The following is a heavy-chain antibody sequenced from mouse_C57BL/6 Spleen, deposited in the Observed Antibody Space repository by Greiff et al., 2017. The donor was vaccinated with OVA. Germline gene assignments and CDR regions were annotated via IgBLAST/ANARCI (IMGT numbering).Heavy chain of an antibody. V-gene: IGHV1-85*01. Sequence: QLQLKQSGPELVKPGASVKLSCKASGYTFTSYDINWVNQRPGQGLGWIGWIFPRDGSTKYNEKLKGKATLTVDTSSSTAYMELHSLTSEDSAVYFCAREGLQGYWGQGTTLTVSS. CDR2: IFPRDGST. CDR3: AREGLQGY. D-gene: IGHD3-1*01. CDR1: GYTFTSYD. J-gene: IGHJ2*01.